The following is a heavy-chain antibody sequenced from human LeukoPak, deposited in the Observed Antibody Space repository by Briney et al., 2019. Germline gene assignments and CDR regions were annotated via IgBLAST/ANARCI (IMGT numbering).Heavy chain of an antibody. J-gene: IGHJ4*02. V-gene: IGHV3-30*02. CDR3: AKDLGWELLVFDY. D-gene: IGHD1-26*01. CDR1: GFTFSSYG. CDR2: IRYDGSIK. Sequence: GGSLRLSCAASGFTFSSYGMHWVRQAPGKGLGWVAFIRYDGSIKYYADSVKGRFTISRDNSKNTLYLQMNSLRAEDTAVYYCAKDLGWELLVFDYWGQGTLVTVSS.